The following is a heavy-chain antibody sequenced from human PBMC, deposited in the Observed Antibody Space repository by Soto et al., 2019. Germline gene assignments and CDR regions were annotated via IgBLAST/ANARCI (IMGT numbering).Heavy chain of an antibody. CDR3: AIDLWGYCGTDCYPLDV. Sequence: SETLSLTCTVSGGSISTYYCCWSRQPPRKGQELGWFSYHNGSTSYNHDLKSRVTISIDTSKNQFYLKLNSVTAADTAVYYCAIDLWGYCGTDCYPLDVWGKGTTATASS. CDR2: SYHNGST. J-gene: IGHJ6*04. D-gene: IGHD2-21*02. CDR1: GGSISTYY. V-gene: IGHV4-59*01.